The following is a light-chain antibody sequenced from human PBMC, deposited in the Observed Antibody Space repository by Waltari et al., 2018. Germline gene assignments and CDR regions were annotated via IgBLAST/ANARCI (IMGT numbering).Light chain of an antibody. CDR1: QRGLNSYNTKNY. CDR3: QQYDSAPLT. Sequence: DIVMTQSPDSLAVSLAERTTINCQSSQRGLNSYNTKNYLAWYQQKAGQPPKLLIYWSSIRESGVPDRFSGSGSGTDFTLTITGLQAEDVAVYYCQQYDSAPLTFGGGTKVEIK. J-gene: IGKJ4*01. V-gene: IGKV4-1*01. CDR2: WSS.